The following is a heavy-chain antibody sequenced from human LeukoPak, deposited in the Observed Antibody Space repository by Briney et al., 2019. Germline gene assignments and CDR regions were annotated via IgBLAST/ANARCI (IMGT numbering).Heavy chain of an antibody. J-gene: IGHJ3*02. V-gene: IGHV3-23*01. Sequence: GGSLRLSCAASGFTFSSFAMSWVRQAPGKGLEWVSATSGSGGDTEYADSVKGRFTISRDNSKNTLNLQMNSLRVEDTAVYYCTKCTTTCYANAFHIWGQGTMVTVSS. CDR3: TKCTTTCYANAFHI. CDR1: GFTFSSFA. D-gene: IGHD2-2*01. CDR2: TSGSGGDT.